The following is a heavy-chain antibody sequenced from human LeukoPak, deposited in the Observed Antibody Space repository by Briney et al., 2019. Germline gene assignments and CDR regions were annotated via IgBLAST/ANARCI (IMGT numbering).Heavy chain of an antibody. CDR2: MNPNSGNT. D-gene: IGHD4-17*01. J-gene: IGHJ4*02. V-gene: IGHV1-8*03. CDR3: ARNYGDDPYFDY. CDR1: GYTFTSYD. Sequence: ASVKVSCKASGYTFTSYDINWVRQATGQGLEWMGWMNPNSGNTGYAQKFQGRVTITRNTSISTAYMELSSLRSEDTAVYYCARNYGDDPYFDYWGQGTLVTVSS.